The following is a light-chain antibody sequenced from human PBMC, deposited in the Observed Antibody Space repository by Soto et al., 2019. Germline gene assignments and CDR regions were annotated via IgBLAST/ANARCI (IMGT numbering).Light chain of an antibody. J-gene: IGLJ1*01. CDR1: NIGSKN. V-gene: IGLV3-21*02. CDR2: DDD. CDR3: QVWDSSVPHHV. Sequence: SYELTQSPSVSVAPGQTARITCGGNNIGSKNVHWFQQRPGQAPVLVVFDDDDRPSGIPDRFSGSNSGNTATLTISRVEAGDEADYYCQVWDSSVPHHVFGTGTKVTVL.